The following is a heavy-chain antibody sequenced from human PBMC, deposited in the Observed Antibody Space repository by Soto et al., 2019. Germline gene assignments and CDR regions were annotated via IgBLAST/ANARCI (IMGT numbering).Heavy chain of an antibody. CDR1: GFTFDDYA. CDR2: ISWNSGSI. D-gene: IGHD4-4*01. CDR3: AKDIDYSKTEGFNYYYYGMDV. Sequence: EVQLVESGGGLVQPGRSLRLSCAASGFTFDDYAMHWVRQAPGKGLEWVSGISWNSGSIGYTDSVKGRFTISRDNAKNSLYLQMNSLRAEDTALYYCAKDIDYSKTEGFNYYYYGMDVWGQGTTVTVSS. J-gene: IGHJ6*02. V-gene: IGHV3-9*01.